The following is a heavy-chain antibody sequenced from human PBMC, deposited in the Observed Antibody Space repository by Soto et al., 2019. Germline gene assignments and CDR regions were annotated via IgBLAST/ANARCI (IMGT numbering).Heavy chain of an antibody. Sequence: SETLSLTCTLSGGSISSYYWSWIRQPPGKGLEWIGYIYYSGSTEYNSSLKSRVTLSLDTSKNQFSLKLSSVTAADTAVYYCAGQPTAGSYYDLGSYYYYYAMDVWGQGTTVTVSS. D-gene: IGHD3-10*01. J-gene: IGHJ6*02. CDR1: GGSISSYY. V-gene: IGHV4-59*08. CDR2: IYYSGST. CDR3: AGQPTAGSYYDLGSYYYYYAMDV.